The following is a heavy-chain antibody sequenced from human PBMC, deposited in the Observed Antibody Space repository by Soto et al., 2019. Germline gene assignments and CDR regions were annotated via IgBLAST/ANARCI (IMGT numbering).Heavy chain of an antibody. CDR2: IYHIGGT. Sequence: PSETLSLTCAVSGGPITSGVYSWSWIRQPPGKGLEWIGYIYHIGGTYYNPSLKSRVTLSIDRTKKQFSLKLKSVTAADTAVYFCATTMPTSWWLEPWAEGTMVXVS. CDR1: GGPITSGVYS. D-gene: IGHD1-1*01. CDR3: ATTMPTSWWLEP. J-gene: IGHJ5*02. V-gene: IGHV4-30-2*01.